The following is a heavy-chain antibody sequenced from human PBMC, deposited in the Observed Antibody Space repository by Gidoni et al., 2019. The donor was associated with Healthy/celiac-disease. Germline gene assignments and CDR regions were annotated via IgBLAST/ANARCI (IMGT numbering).Heavy chain of an antibody. CDR2: IIPIFGTA. D-gene: IGHD1-26*01. CDR1: AGTFSSSP. V-gene: IGHV1-69*01. Sequence: QVQLVQSGAEVKKPGSSVNVSCTASAGTFSSSPISWVRQAPGQGREWMGGIIPIFGTANYAQKFQGRVTMTADESTSTAYMELSSLRAEDTAVYYCASAPYYGGHFDYWGQGTLVTVSS. CDR3: ASAPYYGGHFDY. J-gene: IGHJ4*02.